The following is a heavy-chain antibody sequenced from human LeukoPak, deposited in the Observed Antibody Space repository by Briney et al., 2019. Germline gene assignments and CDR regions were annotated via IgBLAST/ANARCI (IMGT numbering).Heavy chain of an antibody. D-gene: IGHD1-14*01. J-gene: IGHJ4*02. CDR1: GFTFRRYA. V-gene: IGHV3-23*01. Sequence: TGGSLRLSCAASGFTFRRYARTWVRRAPGKGLEWVSGINGGGSTTYYADSVKGRFTISRDSSNNTLNLQMNSLRAEDTAIYYCARRTADYYFDYWGQGTLVTVSS. CDR2: INGGGSTT. CDR3: ARRTADYYFDY.